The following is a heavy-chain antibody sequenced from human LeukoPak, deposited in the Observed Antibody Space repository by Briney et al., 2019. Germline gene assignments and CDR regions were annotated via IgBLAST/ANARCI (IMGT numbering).Heavy chain of an antibody. CDR3: AELGITMIGGV. V-gene: IGHV3-21*01. J-gene: IGHJ6*04. CDR2: ISNSGTFR. D-gene: IGHD3-10*02. CDR1: GFTFSSYF. Sequence: GGSLRLSCATSGFTFSSYFMNWVRQAPGKGLEWVSSISNSGTFRYYADSVKGRFTISRDSAKNSLYLQMNSLRAEDTAVYYCAELGITMIGGVWGKGTTVTISS.